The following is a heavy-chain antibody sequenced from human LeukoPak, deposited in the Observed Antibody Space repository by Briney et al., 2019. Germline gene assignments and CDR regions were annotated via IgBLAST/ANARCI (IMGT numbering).Heavy chain of an antibody. CDR2: ISAYNGNT. J-gene: IGHJ6*02. CDR3: ARDWGTNGVCPLSYMDV. D-gene: IGHD2-8*01. Sequence: ASVKVSCKASGYTFTSYGISWVRQAPGQGLEWMGWISAYNGNTNYAQKLQGRVTMTTDTSTSTAYMELRSLRSDDTAVYYCARDWGTNGVCPLSYMDVWGQGTTVTVSS. V-gene: IGHV1-18*01. CDR1: GYTFTSYG.